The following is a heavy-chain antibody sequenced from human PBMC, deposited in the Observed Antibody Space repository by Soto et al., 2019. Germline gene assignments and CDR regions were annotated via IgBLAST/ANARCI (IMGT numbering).Heavy chain of an antibody. D-gene: IGHD3-22*01. CDR2: INSDGSGT. V-gene: IGHV3-74*01. CDR3: ARGHYYYTSGPDY. Sequence: GGSLRLSCSASGCTFSSYWMDWVRQAPGKGLVWVSRINSDGSGTIYADSVKGRFSISRDNANNTLYLQMNSLRAGDTAVYYCARGHYYYTSGPDYWGQGTLVTVSS. J-gene: IGHJ4*02. CDR1: GCTFSSYW.